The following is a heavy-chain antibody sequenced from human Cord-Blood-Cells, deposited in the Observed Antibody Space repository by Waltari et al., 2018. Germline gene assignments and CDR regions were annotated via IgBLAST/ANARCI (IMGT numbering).Heavy chain of an antibody. V-gene: IGHV3-23*01. CDR2: ISGSGGST. CDR1: GFTFSSYA. D-gene: IGHD6-6*01. Sequence: EVQLLESGGGLVQPGGSLRLSCAASGFTFSSYAMSWVRQAPGKGLEWVSAISGSGGSTYYADSVKGRLTISRDNSKNTLYLQMNSLRAEDTAVYYCAKDRVAARFRYYYGMDVWGQGTTVTVSS. CDR3: AKDRVAARFRYYYGMDV. J-gene: IGHJ6*02.